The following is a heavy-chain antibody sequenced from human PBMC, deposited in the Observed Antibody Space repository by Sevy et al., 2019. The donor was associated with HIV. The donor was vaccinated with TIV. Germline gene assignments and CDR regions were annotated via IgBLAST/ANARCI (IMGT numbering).Heavy chain of an antibody. J-gene: IGHJ4*02. CDR1: GFTFSDYY. V-gene: IGHV3-11*01. Sequence: GGSLRLSCAASGFTFSDYYMSWIRQAPGKGLEWVSYISNSGSTIYYADSVKGRFTISRDNAKNSLYLQMNSLRAEDTAVYYCARDSEYYYDSSGAPLGLDYWGQGTLVTVSS. D-gene: IGHD3-22*01. CDR3: ARDSEYYYDSSGAPLGLDY. CDR2: ISNSGSTI.